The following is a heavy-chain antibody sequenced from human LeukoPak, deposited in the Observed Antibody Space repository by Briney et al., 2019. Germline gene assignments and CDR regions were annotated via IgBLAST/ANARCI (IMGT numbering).Heavy chain of an antibody. CDR1: GDSISSYY. V-gene: IGHV4-59*01. D-gene: IGHD3-10*01. CDR2: IYYTGNT. Sequence: SETLSLTCTVSGDSISSYYWSWIRQPPGKGLEWIGYIYYTGNTNYNPSLKSRVTISLDTSKHQFSLKLTSVTAADTAVYYCARGAYDSGSYQYFFDYWGQGTLVTVSS. J-gene: IGHJ4*02. CDR3: ARGAYDSGSYQYFFDY.